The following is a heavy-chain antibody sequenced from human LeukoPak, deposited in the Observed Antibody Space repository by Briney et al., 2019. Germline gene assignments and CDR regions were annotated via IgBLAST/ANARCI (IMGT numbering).Heavy chain of an antibody. J-gene: IGHJ5*02. CDR2: IYYSGKT. V-gene: IGHV4-39*01. CDR1: GGSISSRSYY. D-gene: IGHD6-19*01. CDR3: ARHEHKAVAGDT. Sequence: SETLSLTCTVSGGSISSRSYYWGWIRQPPGKGLEWIGSIYYSGKTFYSPSLESRVTISVDTSKNHFSLRLISVTAADTAMYYCARHEHKAVAGDTWGQGTLSPSPQ.